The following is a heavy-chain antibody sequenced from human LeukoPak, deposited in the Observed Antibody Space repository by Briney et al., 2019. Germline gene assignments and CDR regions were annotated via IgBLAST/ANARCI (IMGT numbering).Heavy chain of an antibody. CDR2: ITSSSNYI. V-gene: IGHV3-21*01. CDR1: GFTFTTYN. D-gene: IGHD3-3*01. Sequence: GGSLRLSCAASGFTFTTYNMNWVRQAPGKGLEWVSSITSSSNYIYYADSVKGRFTISRGNAKNSLYLQMNSLRAEDTAVYYCAREDDFWSGYYSDYWGQGTLVTVSS. CDR3: AREDDFWSGYYSDY. J-gene: IGHJ4*02.